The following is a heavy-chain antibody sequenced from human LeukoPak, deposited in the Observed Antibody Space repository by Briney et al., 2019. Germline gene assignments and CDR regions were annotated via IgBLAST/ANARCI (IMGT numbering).Heavy chain of an antibody. D-gene: IGHD2-15*01. J-gene: IGHJ5*02. V-gene: IGHV4-31*03. CDR2: IYYSGST. Sequence: PSETLSLTCTVSGGSLSSGGYYWSWIRQHPGKGLEWIGYIYYSGSTYYNPSLKSRVTISVDTPKNQFSLKLSSVTAADTAVYYCARDSGVVVAHRGISFDPWGQGTLVTVSS. CDR1: GGSLSSGGYY. CDR3: ARDSGVVVAHRGISFDP.